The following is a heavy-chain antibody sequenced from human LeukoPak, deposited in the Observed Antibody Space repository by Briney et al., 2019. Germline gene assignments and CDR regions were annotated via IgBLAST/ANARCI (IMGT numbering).Heavy chain of an antibody. D-gene: IGHD2-15*01. V-gene: IGHV3-7*01. CDR3: ARDLRGGHFDY. CDR1: GFTFSNYW. J-gene: IGHJ4*02. CDR2: IKKDGSEK. Sequence: GGSLRLSCAASGFTFSNYWMSWVRQAPGKGLEWVANIKKDGSEKSFEDSVKGRFTISRDNAKNSVYLQMNSLRAEDTAVYYCARDLRGGHFDYWGQGTLVTVSS.